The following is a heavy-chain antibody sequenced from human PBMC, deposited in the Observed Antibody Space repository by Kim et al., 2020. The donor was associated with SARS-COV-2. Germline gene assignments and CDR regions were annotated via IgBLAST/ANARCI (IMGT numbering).Heavy chain of an antibody. V-gene: IGHV3-23*01. CDR1: GFTFSSYA. D-gene: IGHD2-8*01. J-gene: IGHJ4*02. CDR3: AKTPPSYCTNGVCYISYFDY. CDR2: ISGSGGST. Sequence: GGSLRLSCAASGFTFSSYAMSWVRQAPGKGLEWVSAISGSGGSTYYADSVKGRFTISRDNSKNTLYLQMNSLRAEDTAVYYCAKTPPSYCTNGVCYISYFDYWGQGTLVTVSS.